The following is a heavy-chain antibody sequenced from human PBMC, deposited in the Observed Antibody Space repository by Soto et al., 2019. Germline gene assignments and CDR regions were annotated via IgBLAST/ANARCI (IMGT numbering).Heavy chain of an antibody. Sequence: SETLSLTCTVSGGSITSSSYYWGWIRQPPGKGLEWIGSIYYSGSTYYNPSLKSRVTISVDTSKKQSSLKLTSVTAADTAVYYCARDPVDGYAFFDYWGQGTLVTVSS. CDR3: ARDPVDGYAFFDY. CDR2: IYYSGST. D-gene: IGHD5-12*01. V-gene: IGHV4-39*07. CDR1: GGSITSSSYY. J-gene: IGHJ4*02.